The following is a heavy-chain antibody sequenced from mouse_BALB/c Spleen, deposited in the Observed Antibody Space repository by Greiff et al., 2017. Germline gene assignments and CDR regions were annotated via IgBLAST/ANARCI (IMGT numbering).Heavy chain of an antibody. V-gene: IGHV1-80*01. J-gene: IGHJ4*01. Sequence: VQVVESGAELVRPGSSVKISCKASGYAFSSYWMNWVKQRPGQGLEWIGQIYPGDGDTNYNGKFKGKATLTADKSSSTAYMQLSSLTSEDSAVYFCASYAMDYWGQGTSVTVSS. CDR1: GYAFSSYW. CDR2: IYPGDGDT. CDR3: ASYAMDY.